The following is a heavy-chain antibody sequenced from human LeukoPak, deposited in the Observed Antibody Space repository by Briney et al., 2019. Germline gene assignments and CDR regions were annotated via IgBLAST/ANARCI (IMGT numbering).Heavy chain of an antibody. CDR1: GFTVSGSY. D-gene: IGHD3-10*01. CDR3: ARGGGNTRFDC. Sequence: GGSLRLSCAGSGFTVSGSYLSWVRQPPGKGLEWVSIIYTSGGTYYADSVKGRFTISRDNSKNTLYLQMNSLRAEDTAVYYCARGGGNTRFDCWGQGTLVTVSS. J-gene: IGHJ4*02. V-gene: IGHV3-53*01. CDR2: IYTSGGT.